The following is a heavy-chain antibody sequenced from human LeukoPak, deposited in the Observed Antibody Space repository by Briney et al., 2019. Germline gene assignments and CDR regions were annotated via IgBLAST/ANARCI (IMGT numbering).Heavy chain of an antibody. CDR3: ARAGRAVAGLGIDY. CDR1: GGTFSSYA. D-gene: IGHD6-19*01. Sequence: SVKVSCKASGGTFSSYAISWVRQAPGQGLEWMGGIIPIFGTANYAQKFQGRVKITADESTSTAYMELSSLRSEDTAVYYCARAGRAVAGLGIDYWGQGTLVTVSS. CDR2: IIPIFGTA. V-gene: IGHV1-69*01. J-gene: IGHJ4*02.